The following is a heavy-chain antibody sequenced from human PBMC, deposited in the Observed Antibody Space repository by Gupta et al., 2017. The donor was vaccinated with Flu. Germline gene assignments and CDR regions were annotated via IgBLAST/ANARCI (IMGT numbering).Heavy chain of an antibody. Sequence: QVQLHESGPGQVKPSQTLSLTCTVSGGSIRSGSFYWNWIRQTAEKGLEWIGRIHTTGRADYNPSLKSRVTISIDTSKNEVSLNLTSVTAADTALYYCARTRRGSHSGDWFDPWGQGTLVTVSS. CDR1: GGSIRSGSFY. D-gene: IGHD1-26*01. CDR3: ARTRRGSHSGDWFDP. J-gene: IGHJ5*02. V-gene: IGHV4-61*02. CDR2: IHTTGRA.